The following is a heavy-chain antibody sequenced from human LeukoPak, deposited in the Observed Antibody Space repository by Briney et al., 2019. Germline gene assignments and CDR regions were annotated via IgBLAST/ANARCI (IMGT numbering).Heavy chain of an antibody. Sequence: PSETLSLTCTVSGGSINGYWSWIRQPPGKGLEWIGYIYYTGSTFYNPSLQSRVTISIDTSKNQFFLKLSSVTAADTAFYYCARIVPSPYYLDFWGQGTLVTVSS. J-gene: IGHJ4*02. V-gene: IGHV4-59*01. CDR2: IYYTGST. CDR1: GGSINGY. CDR3: ARIVPSPYYLDF. D-gene: IGHD2-15*01.